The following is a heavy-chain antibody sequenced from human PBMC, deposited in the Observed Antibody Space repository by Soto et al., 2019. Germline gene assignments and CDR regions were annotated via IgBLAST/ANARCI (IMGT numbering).Heavy chain of an antibody. J-gene: IGHJ2*01. D-gene: IGHD1-26*01. Sequence: QLQVVQSEVEVKRPGASVRISCKASGFTLDNHAMTWVRQAPGKGLEWMGWIGAIVYNDATNYARNFQGRLNMARDTSPNTVYIDLSSLRSDDTAVYYCARGTKGAGGWYFDIWGRGTLVVVSS. CDR3: ARGTKGAGGWYFDI. CDR2: IGAIVYNDAT. CDR1: GFTLDNHA. V-gene: IGHV1-18*01.